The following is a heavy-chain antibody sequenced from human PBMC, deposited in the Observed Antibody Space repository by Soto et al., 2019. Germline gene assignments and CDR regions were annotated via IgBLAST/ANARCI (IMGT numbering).Heavy chain of an antibody. CDR3: AKDGSGITIFGVVIEYFQH. Sequence: GGSLRLSCAASGFTFSSYAMSWVRQAPGKGLEWVSAISGSGGSTYYADSVKGRFTISRDNSKNTLYLQMNSLRAEDTAVYYCAKDGSGITIFGVVIEYFQHWGQDTLVTVSS. J-gene: IGHJ1*01. CDR1: GFTFSSYA. V-gene: IGHV3-23*01. CDR2: ISGSGGST. D-gene: IGHD3-3*01.